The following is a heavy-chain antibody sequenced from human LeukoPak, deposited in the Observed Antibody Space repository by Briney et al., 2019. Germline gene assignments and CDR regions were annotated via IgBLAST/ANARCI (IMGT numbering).Heavy chain of an antibody. CDR3: AKEGSAYLAWFDP. CDR1: GFTFSSYG. D-gene: IGHD3-10*01. Sequence: GGSLRLSCAASGFTFSSYGMHWVRQAPGKGLEWVAFIRYDGSNKYYADSVKGRFTISRDNSKNTLYLQMNSLRAEDTAVYYCAKEGSAYLAWFDPWGQGTLVTVSS. V-gene: IGHV3-30*02. CDR2: IRYDGSNK. J-gene: IGHJ5*02.